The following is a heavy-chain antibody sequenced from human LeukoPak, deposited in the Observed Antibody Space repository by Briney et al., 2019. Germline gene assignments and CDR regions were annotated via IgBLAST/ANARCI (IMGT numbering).Heavy chain of an antibody. V-gene: IGHV4-39*07. Sequence: PSETLSLTCTVSGGSISSSSYYWGWIRQPPGKGLEWIGSIYYSGSTYYNPSLKSRLTISVDTSRNQFSLRLSFVTAADTAVYYCARERGYYDSSGYGSYSDYWGHGTLVTVSS. D-gene: IGHD3-22*01. CDR3: ARERGYYDSSGYGSYSDY. CDR2: IYYSGST. CDR1: GGSISSSSYY. J-gene: IGHJ4*01.